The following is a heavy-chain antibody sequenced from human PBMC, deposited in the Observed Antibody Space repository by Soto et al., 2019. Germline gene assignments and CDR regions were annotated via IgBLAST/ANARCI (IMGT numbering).Heavy chain of an antibody. CDR2: IYPGDSDT. D-gene: IGHD2-2*01. CDR1: GYSFTSYW. V-gene: IGHV5-51*01. Sequence: PGESLKISCKGSGYSFTSYWIGWVRQMPGKGLEWMGIIYPGDSDTRYSPSFQGQVTISADKSISTAYLQWSSLKASDTAMYYCARHEVVVVPAVTENYHYYYMDVWGKGTTVTVSS. CDR3: ARHEVVVVPAVTENYHYYYMDV. J-gene: IGHJ6*03.